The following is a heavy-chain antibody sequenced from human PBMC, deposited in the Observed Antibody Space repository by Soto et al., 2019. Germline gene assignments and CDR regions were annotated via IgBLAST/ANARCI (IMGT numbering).Heavy chain of an antibody. V-gene: IGHV3-23*01. J-gene: IGHJ4*02. CDR1: GFTFSSYA. Sequence: EVQLLESGGGLVQPGGSLRLSCAASGFTFSSYAMSWVRQAPGKGLEWVSAISGSGGSTYYADSVKGRFTITRDNSKNTLYLQMNSLRAEDTAVYYCAKENLAVAGTRSQWNYWGQGTLVTVSS. CDR3: AKENLAVAGTRSQWNY. CDR2: ISGSGGST. D-gene: IGHD6-19*01.